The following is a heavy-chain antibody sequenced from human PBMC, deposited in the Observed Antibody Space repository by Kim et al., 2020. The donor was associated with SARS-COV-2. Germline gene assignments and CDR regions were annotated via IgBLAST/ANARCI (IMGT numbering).Heavy chain of an antibody. CDR2: ISAYNGNT. Sequence: ASVKVSCKASGYTFTSYGISWVRQAPGQGLEWMGWISAYNGNTNYAQKLQGRVTMTTDTSTSTAYMELRSLRSDDTAVYYCAREGLWFGELLGIYYYYYGMDVWGQGTTVTVSS. D-gene: IGHD3-10*01. J-gene: IGHJ6*02. V-gene: IGHV1-18*04. CDR3: AREGLWFGELLGIYYYYYGMDV. CDR1: GYTFTSYG.